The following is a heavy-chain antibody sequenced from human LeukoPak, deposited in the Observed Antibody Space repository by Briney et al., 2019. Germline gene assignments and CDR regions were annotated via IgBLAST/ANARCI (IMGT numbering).Heavy chain of an antibody. CDR3: ARVPAGDYYYGMDV. CDR2: MNPNSANT. CDR1: GYTFTSYG. Sequence: ASVKVSCKASGYTFTSYGISWVRQAPGQGLEWMGWMNPNSANTGYAQKFQGRVTMTRNTSISTAYMELSSLRSEDTAVYYCARVPAGDYYYGMDVWGQGTTVTVSS. V-gene: IGHV1-8*02. J-gene: IGHJ6*02. D-gene: IGHD2-2*01.